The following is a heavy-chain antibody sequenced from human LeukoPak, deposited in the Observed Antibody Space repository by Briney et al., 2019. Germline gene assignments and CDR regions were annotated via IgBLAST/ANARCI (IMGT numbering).Heavy chain of an antibody. D-gene: IGHD6-6*01. J-gene: IGHJ5*02. CDR2: IWFDGSDK. V-gene: IGHV3-33*01. CDR3: VRDNGPEQLALDL. Sequence: GGSLRLSCAASGFTFSNLGMHWVRQAPGKGLEWVALIWFDGSDKKYADSVKGRFTISRDNSKNTLFLQTNSLRVEDTAVYYCVRDNGPEQLALDLWGQGTLVTVSS. CDR1: GFTFSNLG.